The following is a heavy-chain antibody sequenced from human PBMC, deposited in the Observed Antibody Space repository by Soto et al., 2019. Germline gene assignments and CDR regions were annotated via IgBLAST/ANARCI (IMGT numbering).Heavy chain of an antibody. V-gene: IGHV1-69*13. CDR1: GGTFSSFT. D-gene: IGHD1-26*01. CDR2: IIPIYGTA. J-gene: IGHJ6*02. CDR3: AKERRADWESYYYYAMDV. Sequence: EASVKVSCKASGGTFSSFTISWVRQPPRQGLEWMGGIIPIYGTANYAQKFQDRVTIVADASTTTAYMELSSLRSEDTAIYYCAKERRADWESYYYYAMDVWGQGTTVTVSS.